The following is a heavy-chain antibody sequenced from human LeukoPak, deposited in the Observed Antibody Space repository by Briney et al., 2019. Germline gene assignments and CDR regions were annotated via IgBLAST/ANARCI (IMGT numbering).Heavy chain of an antibody. CDR2: LRYDGSTA. Sequence: GGSLRLSCAASGFTLSSYGMNWVRQAPGKGLDWVAFLRYDGSTAFYEDSVKGRFTISRDSSKNTLYLQMNSLTPADTAIYYCAKDPYGGTYPSYFDYWGQGTLVTVST. V-gene: IGHV3-30*02. D-gene: IGHD1-26*01. CDR1: GFTLSSYG. CDR3: AKDPYGGTYPSYFDY. J-gene: IGHJ4*02.